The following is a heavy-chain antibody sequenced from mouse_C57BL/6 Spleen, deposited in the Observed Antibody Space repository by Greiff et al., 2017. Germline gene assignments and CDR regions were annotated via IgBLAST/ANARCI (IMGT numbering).Heavy chain of an antibody. V-gene: IGHV1-42*01. CDR2: INPSTGGT. CDR3: ARDSSLYYFDY. CDR1: GYSFTGYY. Sequence: VQLKQSGPELVKPGASVKISCKASGYSFTGYYMNWVKQSPEKSLEWIGEINPSTGGTTYNQKFKAKATLTVDKSSSTAYMQLKSLTSEDSAVYYCARDSSLYYFDYWGQGTTLTVSS. J-gene: IGHJ2*01.